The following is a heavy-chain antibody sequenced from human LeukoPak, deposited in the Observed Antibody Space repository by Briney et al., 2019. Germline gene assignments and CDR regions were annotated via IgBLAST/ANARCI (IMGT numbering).Heavy chain of an antibody. D-gene: IGHD3-22*01. CDR3: ARDRYDSSGYYGQQFYFDS. CDR2: VYSSGGT. CDR1: GGSISSGSYY. V-gene: IGHV4-61*02. Sequence: SQTLSLTCTVSGGSISSGSYYWTWIRQPAGKGLDWIGRVYSSGGTHYHPSLKSRVTISVDTSKNQFSLKLNSVTAADTAVYYCARDRYDSSGYYGQQFYFDSWGQGILVTVSS. J-gene: IGHJ4*02.